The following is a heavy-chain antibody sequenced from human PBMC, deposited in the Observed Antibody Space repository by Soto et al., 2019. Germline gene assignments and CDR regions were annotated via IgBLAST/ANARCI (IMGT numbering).Heavy chain of an antibody. CDR2: INHSGST. CDR3: ARGRGNTYYDXWGGYYGGDYYYYGMDV. D-gene: IGHD3-3*01. V-gene: IGHV4-34*01. CDR1: GGSFSCYY. Sequence: PSETLSLTCAVYGGSFSCYYWSWIRQPPGKGLEWIGEINHSGSTNYNPSLKSRVTISVDTSKNQFSLKLSSVTAADTAVYYCARGRGNTYYDXWGGYYGGDYYYYGMDVWGQGTTVTVSS. J-gene: IGHJ6*02.